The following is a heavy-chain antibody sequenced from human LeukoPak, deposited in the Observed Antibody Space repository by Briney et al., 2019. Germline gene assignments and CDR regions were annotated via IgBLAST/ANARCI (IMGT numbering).Heavy chain of an antibody. D-gene: IGHD2-2*01. CDR2: IYYSGST. Sequence: SETLSLTCTVSGGSFSSSSNYWGWIRQPPGKGLEWIGSIYYSGSTYKHSSLQSRVTISGDTSKNQSSLRWSSVTAADTAMYYCARHGGGYCGTTSCWSVNWFDSWGQGTLVTVSS. CDR1: GGSFSSSSNY. CDR3: ARHGGGYCGTTSCWSVNWFDS. V-gene: IGHV4-39*01. J-gene: IGHJ5*01.